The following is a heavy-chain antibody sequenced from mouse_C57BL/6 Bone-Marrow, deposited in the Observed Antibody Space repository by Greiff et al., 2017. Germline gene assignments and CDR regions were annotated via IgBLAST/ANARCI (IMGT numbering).Heavy chain of an antibody. J-gene: IGHJ3*01. CDR2: ISSGGSYT. CDR1: GFTFSSYG. CDR3: ARHGFLLLRPVAY. V-gene: IGHV5-6*01. Sequence: EVKLQESGGDLVKPGGSLKLSCAASGFTFSSYGMSWVRQTPDKRLEWVATISSGGSYTYYPDSVKGRFTISRDNAKNTLYLQMSSLKSEDTAMYYCARHGFLLLRPVAYWGQGTLVTVSA. D-gene: IGHD1-1*01.